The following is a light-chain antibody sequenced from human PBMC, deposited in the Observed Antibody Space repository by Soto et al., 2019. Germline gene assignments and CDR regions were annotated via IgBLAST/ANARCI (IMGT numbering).Light chain of an antibody. V-gene: IGLV3-1*01. CDR3: QAWDSSTVV. Sequence: SYELTQPPSVSVSPGQTASITCSGDKLGNKYACWYQQKPGQSPVLVIYQDIKRPSGIPERFSGSNSGNTATLTISGTQAMDEADYYCQAWDSSTVVFGGGTKSPS. CDR2: QDI. J-gene: IGLJ2*01. CDR1: KLGNKY.